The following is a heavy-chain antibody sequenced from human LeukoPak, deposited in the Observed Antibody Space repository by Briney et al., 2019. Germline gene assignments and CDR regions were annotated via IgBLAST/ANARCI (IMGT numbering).Heavy chain of an antibody. CDR1: GGTFSSYA. CDR2: IIPLFGTA. Sequence: SSVNVSYKASGGTFSSYAISWVRQAPGQGLEWMGGIIPLFGTANYAQKFQGRVTITADESTSTAYMELSSLRSEDTAVYYCASPGSGVVVPARYFYYYAMDVWGQGTTVTVSS. J-gene: IGHJ6*02. CDR3: ASPGSGVVVPARYFYYYAMDV. D-gene: IGHD2-2*01. V-gene: IGHV1-69*01.